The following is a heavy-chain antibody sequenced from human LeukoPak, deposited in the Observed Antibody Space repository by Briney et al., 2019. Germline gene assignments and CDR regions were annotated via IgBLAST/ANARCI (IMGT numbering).Heavy chain of an antibody. CDR2: ISSSSSYI. J-gene: IGHJ4*02. V-gene: IGHV3-21*01. CDR3: ARDRPDIVATRDFDY. D-gene: IGHD5-12*01. Sequence: GGSLRLSCAASGFTFSSYSMNWVRQAPGKGLEWVSSISSSSSYIYYADSVKGRFTISRDNAKNSLYLQMNSLRAEDTAVYYCARDRPDIVATRDFDYWGQGTLVTVSS. CDR1: GFTFSSYS.